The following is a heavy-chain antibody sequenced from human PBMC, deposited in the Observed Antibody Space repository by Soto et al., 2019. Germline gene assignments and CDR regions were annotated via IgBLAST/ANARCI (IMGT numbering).Heavy chain of an antibody. D-gene: IGHD2-15*01. CDR3: ANVVVAANSGCFDY. J-gene: IGHJ4*02. CDR1: RGSISSSNW. CDR2: LYHSGST. V-gene: IGHV4-4*02. Sequence: QVQLQESGPGLVKPSGTLSLTCAVSRGSISSSNWWSWVRQPPGKGLEWIGELYHSGSTNYNPSLKSRVTISVHKSKNQFSLKLSSVTAADTAGYYCANVVVAANSGCFDYWGQGTLVTVSS.